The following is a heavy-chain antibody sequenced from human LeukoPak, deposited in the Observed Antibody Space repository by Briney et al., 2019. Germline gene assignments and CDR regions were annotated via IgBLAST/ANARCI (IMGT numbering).Heavy chain of an antibody. V-gene: IGHV3-11*01. Sequence: GGSLRLSCAASGFTFSDYYMSWIRQAPGRGLEWVSYISSSGSTIYYADSVKGRFTISRDNAKNSLYLQMNSLRAEDTAVYYCARAPAYCGGDCYSGGYFDYWGQGTLVTVSS. CDR2: ISSSGSTI. J-gene: IGHJ4*02. CDR1: GFTFSDYY. CDR3: ARAPAYCGGDCYSGGYFDY. D-gene: IGHD2-21*02.